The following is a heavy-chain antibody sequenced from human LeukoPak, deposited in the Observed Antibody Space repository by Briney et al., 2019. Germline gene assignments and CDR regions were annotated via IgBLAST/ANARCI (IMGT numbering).Heavy chain of an antibody. Sequence: PGGSLRLSCAASGFTFSSYSMNWVRQAPGKGLEWVSYISSSSTIYYADSVKGRFTISRDNAKNSLYLQMNSLRDEDTAVYYCARGLANWGSYYFDYWGQGTLVTVSS. CDR3: ARGLANWGSYYFDY. CDR2: ISSSSTI. D-gene: IGHD7-27*01. J-gene: IGHJ4*02. CDR1: GFTFSSYS. V-gene: IGHV3-48*02.